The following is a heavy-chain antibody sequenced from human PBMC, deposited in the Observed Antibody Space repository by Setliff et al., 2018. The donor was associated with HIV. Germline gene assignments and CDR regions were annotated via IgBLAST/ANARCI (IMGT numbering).Heavy chain of an antibody. CDR2: ISYSGST. Sequence: PSETLSLTCTVSGGSISSGGYYWSWFRQHPGKGLEWIGYISYSGSTYYNPSLQSRVTISVDSSKSQFSLNLSSVTVADTAVYYCARVPPLKAFGGVISLYYFDYWGQGTLVTVSS. CDR3: ARVPPLKAFGGVISLYYFDY. J-gene: IGHJ4*02. CDR1: GGSISSGGYY. D-gene: IGHD3-16*02. V-gene: IGHV4-31*03.